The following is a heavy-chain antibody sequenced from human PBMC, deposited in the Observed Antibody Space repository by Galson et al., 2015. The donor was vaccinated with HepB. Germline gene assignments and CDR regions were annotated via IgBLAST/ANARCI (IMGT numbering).Heavy chain of an antibody. J-gene: IGHJ4*02. CDR2: ISSSSSYI. V-gene: IGHV3-21*01. CDR3: AGPNSRFYSWSGPKEQNYYFDY. CDR1: GFTFSSYS. D-gene: IGHD6-13*01. Sequence: SLRLSCAASGFTFSSYSMNWVRLAPGKGLEWVSSISSSSSYIYYADSVKGRFTISRDNAKNSLYLQMNSLRAEDTAVYYCAGPNSRFYSWSGPKEQNYYFDYWGQGTLVTVSS.